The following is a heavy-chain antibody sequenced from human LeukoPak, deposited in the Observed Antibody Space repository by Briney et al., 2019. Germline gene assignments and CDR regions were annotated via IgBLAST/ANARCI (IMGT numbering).Heavy chain of an antibody. CDR1: GFTFSSYG. CDR2: IWYHGGDK. D-gene: IGHD1-26*01. Sequence: GRSLRLSCAASGFTFSSYGMHWVRQAPGEGLEWVALIWYHGGDKYYADSVKGRFTVSRDNSKNTLYLHMNSLKAEDTAVYYCAKETWQLQKNAFDIWGQGTMVTVSS. V-gene: IGHV3-33*06. CDR3: AKETWQLQKNAFDI. J-gene: IGHJ3*02.